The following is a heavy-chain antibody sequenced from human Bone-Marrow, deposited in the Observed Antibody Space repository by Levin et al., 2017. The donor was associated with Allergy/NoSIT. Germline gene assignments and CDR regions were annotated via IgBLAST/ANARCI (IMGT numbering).Heavy chain of an antibody. CDR2: IKSRADGGTT. Sequence: GGSLRLSCRASGISFSNAWVSWVRQAPGEGLEWVGRIKSRADGGTTDYAAPVKGRFTISRDDSKDTLFLEMNRLKTDDTAVYYCTTDDPRGWGQGTLVTVSS. D-gene: IGHD3-10*01. CDR3: TTDDPRG. J-gene: IGHJ4*02. CDR1: GISFSNAW. V-gene: IGHV3-15*01.